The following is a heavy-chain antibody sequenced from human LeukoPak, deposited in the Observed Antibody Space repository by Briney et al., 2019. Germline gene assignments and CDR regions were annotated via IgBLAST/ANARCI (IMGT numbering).Heavy chain of an antibody. CDR1: GFTFSSYW. CDR2: INHNGNVN. Sequence: GALGLSCAASGFTFSSYWMNWARQGPGKGLEGVASINHNGNVNYYVDSVKGRFTISRDNAKNSLYLQMSNLRAEDTAVYYCARDVGPAEDILTGYHPYAFDIWGQGTMVTVSS. J-gene: IGHJ3*02. CDR3: ARDVGPAEDILTGYHPYAFDI. D-gene: IGHD3-9*01. V-gene: IGHV3-7*01.